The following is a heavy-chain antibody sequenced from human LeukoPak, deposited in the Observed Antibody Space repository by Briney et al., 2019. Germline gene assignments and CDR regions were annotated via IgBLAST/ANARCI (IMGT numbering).Heavy chain of an antibody. Sequence: PSETLSLTCTVSGDSVTKSYWSWIRQPAGKGLEWIGRIYTSGSTNYNPSLKSRVTISVDTSKNQFSLKLSSVTAADTAAYYCARLGYCSSTSCYGHNAFDIWGQGTMVTVSS. CDR1: GDSVTKSY. CDR3: ARLGYCSSTSCYGHNAFDI. V-gene: IGHV4-4*07. D-gene: IGHD2-2*01. CDR2: IYTSGST. J-gene: IGHJ3*02.